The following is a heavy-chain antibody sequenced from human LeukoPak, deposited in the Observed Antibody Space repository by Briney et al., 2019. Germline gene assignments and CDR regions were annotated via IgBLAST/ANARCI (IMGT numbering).Heavy chain of an antibody. Sequence: ASVKVSCKASGYTFTSYGISWVRQAPGQGLEWMGIINPSGGSTIYAQKFQGRVTMTRDTSTSTAYMELRSLRSDDTAVYYCARVGELTGFDYWGQGTLVTVSS. D-gene: IGHD3-10*01. CDR3: ARVGELTGFDY. J-gene: IGHJ4*02. V-gene: IGHV1-46*01. CDR1: GYTFTSYG. CDR2: INPSGGST.